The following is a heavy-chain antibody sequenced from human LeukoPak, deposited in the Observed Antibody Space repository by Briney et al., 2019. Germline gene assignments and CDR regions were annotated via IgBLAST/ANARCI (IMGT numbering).Heavy chain of an antibody. D-gene: IGHD2-2*01. V-gene: IGHV5-51*01. CDR1: GYSFTTYW. CDR2: IYPGDSDN. CDR3: ARRKGCSSTSCPPDY. Sequence: GGSLKISCKGPGYSFTTYWIGWVRQMPGKGLEWMGIIYPGDSDNRYSPSFQGQVTMSADKSISTAYLQWSSLKASDTAMYYCARRKGCSSTSCPPDYWGQGTLVTVSS. J-gene: IGHJ4*02.